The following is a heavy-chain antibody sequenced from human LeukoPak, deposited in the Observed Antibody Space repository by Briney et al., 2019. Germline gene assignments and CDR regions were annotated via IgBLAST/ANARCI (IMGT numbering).Heavy chain of an antibody. V-gene: IGHV3-33*01. CDR3: ARDYGSGVEYFDY. CDR1: GFTFSSYS. D-gene: IGHD3-10*01. J-gene: IGHJ4*02. CDR2: IWYDGINK. Sequence: GGSLRLSCAASGFTFSSYSMHWVRQAPGKGLEWVAVIWYDGINKYYADSVKGRFSISRDNFKNTLYLQMNSLRAEDTAVYYCARDYGSGVEYFDYWGQGTLVTVSS.